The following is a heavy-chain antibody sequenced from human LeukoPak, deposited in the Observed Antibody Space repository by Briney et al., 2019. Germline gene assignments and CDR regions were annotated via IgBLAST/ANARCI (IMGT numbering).Heavy chain of an antibody. CDR2: IRYDGSNK. V-gene: IGHV3-30*02. J-gene: IGHJ3*02. Sequence: GGSLRLSCAASGFTFSSYGMHWVRQAPGKGLEWVAFIRYDGSNKYYADSVKGRFTISRDNAKNSLYLQMNSLRAEDTAVYYCAKSLGESAYFDWSSENAFDIWGQGTMVTVSS. D-gene: IGHD3-9*01. CDR3: AKSLGESAYFDWSSENAFDI. CDR1: GFTFSSYG.